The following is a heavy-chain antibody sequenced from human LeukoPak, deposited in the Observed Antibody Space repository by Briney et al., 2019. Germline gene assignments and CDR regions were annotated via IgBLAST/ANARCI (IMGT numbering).Heavy chain of an antibody. V-gene: IGHV4-59*08. D-gene: IGHD1-26*01. CDR1: GGSISSYY. CDR2: FYHGGST. Sequence: PSETLSLTCTVSGGSISSYYWDWIRQPPGKGLEWIGTFYHGGSTYYNPSLKSRVTISVDTSKNQFSLNLTSVTAADTAVYYCARQGYSGSQRGFDPWGQGTLVTVSS. CDR3: ARQGYSGSQRGFDP. J-gene: IGHJ5*02.